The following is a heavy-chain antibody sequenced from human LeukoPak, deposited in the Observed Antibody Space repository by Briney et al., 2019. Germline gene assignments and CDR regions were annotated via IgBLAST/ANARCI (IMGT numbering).Heavy chain of an antibody. V-gene: IGHV4-39*01. CDR2: IYYSGST. D-gene: IGHD3-16*02. J-gene: IGHJ4*02. Sequence: SETLSLTCTVSGGSISSSSYYWGWIRQPPGKGLEWIGSIYYSGSTYYNPSLKSRVTISVDTSKNQFSLELSSVTAADTAVYYCARHLFTFGGVIAPFDYWGQGTLVTVSS. CDR3: ARHLFTFGGVIAPFDY. CDR1: GGSISSSSYY.